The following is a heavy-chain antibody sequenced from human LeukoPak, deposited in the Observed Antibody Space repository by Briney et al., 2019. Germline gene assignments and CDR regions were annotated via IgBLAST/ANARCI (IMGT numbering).Heavy chain of an antibody. J-gene: IGHJ4*02. CDR1: GFTFTNAW. Sequence: GGSLRLSCAASGFTFTNAWMIWVRQAPGKGLEWVGRIKSKADGETIDYAAPVKGRFTFSRYDSKNMLYLQMNSLKSEDTAVYYCSTLTSRGLSDSWGQGALVTVSS. V-gene: IGHV3-15*07. CDR2: IKSKADGETI. CDR3: STLTSRGLSDS. D-gene: IGHD1-20*01.